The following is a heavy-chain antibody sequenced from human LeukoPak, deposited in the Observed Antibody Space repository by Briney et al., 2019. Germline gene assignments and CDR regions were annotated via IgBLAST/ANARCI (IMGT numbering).Heavy chain of an antibody. J-gene: IGHJ3*02. Sequence: ASVKVSCKASGGTFSSYAISWVRQAPGQGLEWMGGFIPIFGTANYAQKFQGRVTITADESTSTAYMELSSLRSEDTAVYYCARGRLHDAFDIWGQGTMVTVSS. V-gene: IGHV1-69*13. D-gene: IGHD2-15*01. CDR1: GGTFSSYA. CDR3: ARGRLHDAFDI. CDR2: FIPIFGTA.